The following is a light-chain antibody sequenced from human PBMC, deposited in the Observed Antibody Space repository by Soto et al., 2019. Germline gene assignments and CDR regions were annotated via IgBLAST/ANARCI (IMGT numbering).Light chain of an antibody. J-gene: IGKJ5*01. Sequence: MVINQSPAILSVSPGERATLSCRASQSVGINVAWDQQKPGQAPRLPIYGTSNRATGIPDRFTGSGSGTDLTLTISSLEPEDFAVYYCEQYGSSPPSITFGQGTRPAIK. V-gene: IGKV3-20*01. CDR2: GTS. CDR3: EQYGSSPPSIT. CDR1: QSVGIN.